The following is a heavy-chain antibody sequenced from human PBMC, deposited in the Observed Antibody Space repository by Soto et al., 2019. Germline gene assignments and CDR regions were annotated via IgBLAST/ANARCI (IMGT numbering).Heavy chain of an antibody. J-gene: IGHJ4*02. D-gene: IGHD2-2*01. CDR1: GFTFSSYS. CDR3: ARAVVVPATPQADFDY. Sequence: GGSLRLSCAASGFTFSSYSMNWVRQAPGKGLEWVSYISSSSSTIYYADSVKGRYTISRDNAKNSLYLQMNSLRAEDTAVYYCARAVVVPATPQADFDYWGQGTLVTVSS. V-gene: IGHV3-48*01. CDR2: ISSSSSTI.